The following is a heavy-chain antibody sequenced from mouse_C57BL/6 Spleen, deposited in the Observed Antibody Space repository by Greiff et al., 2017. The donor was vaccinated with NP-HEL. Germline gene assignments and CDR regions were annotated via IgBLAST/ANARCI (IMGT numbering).Heavy chain of an antibody. Sequence: EVKLEESGGGLVQPGGSLKLSCAASGFTFSDYGMAWVRQAPRKGPEWVAFISNLAYSIYYADTVTGRFTISRENAKNTLYLEMSSLRSEDTAMYYCARGYDYDEGAWFAYWGQGTLVTVSA. D-gene: IGHD2-4*01. CDR3: ARGYDYDEGAWFAY. CDR1: GFTFSDYG. V-gene: IGHV5-15*04. J-gene: IGHJ3*01. CDR2: ISNLAYSI.